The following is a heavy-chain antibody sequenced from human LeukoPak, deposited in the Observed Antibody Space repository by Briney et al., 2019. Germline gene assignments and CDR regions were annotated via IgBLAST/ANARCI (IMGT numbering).Heavy chain of an antibody. V-gene: IGHV4-30-2*01. J-gene: IGHJ3*02. CDR2: IYHSGST. CDR3: ARRESPATHYYDSSGYYGSDAFDI. Sequence: PSETLSLTCTVSGGSISSAGYYWSWIRQPPGKGLEWIGYIYHSGSTYYNPSLKSRVTISVDRTKNQFSLKLSSVTAADTAVYYCARRESPATHYYDSSGYYGSDAFDIWGQGTMVTVSS. D-gene: IGHD3-22*01. CDR1: GGSISSAGYY.